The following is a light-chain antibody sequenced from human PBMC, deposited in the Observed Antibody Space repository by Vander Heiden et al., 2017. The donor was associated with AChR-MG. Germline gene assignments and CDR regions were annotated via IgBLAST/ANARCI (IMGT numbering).Light chain of an antibody. CDR3: ATWDDRLNCRV. J-gene: IGLJ3*02. CDR1: SSNSGSNT. CDR2: TNK. Sequence: QSVLTPPPSASGTPGQRVTISCSGSSSNSGSNTVNGDQQRPGTAPKLLIYTNKTRPSGVPDRFSASKSGTAASLAISGLQSEDEADYSCATWDDRLNCRVFGGGTKLTVL. V-gene: IGLV1-44*01.